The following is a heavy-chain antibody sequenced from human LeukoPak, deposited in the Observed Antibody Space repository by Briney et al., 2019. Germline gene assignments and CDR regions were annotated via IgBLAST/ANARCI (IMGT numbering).Heavy chain of an antibody. V-gene: IGHV5-51*01. Sequence: GEPLKISCKGSGYRFTNYWIGWVRPMPGKGLEWMGIIYPGDSDTRYSPSFQGQVTISADKSISTAYLQWSSLKASDTAMYYCARHGLGMYSSSWYDDWGQGTLVTVSS. J-gene: IGHJ5*02. CDR3: ARHGLGMYSSSWYDD. CDR1: GYRFTNYW. CDR2: IYPGDSDT. D-gene: IGHD6-13*01.